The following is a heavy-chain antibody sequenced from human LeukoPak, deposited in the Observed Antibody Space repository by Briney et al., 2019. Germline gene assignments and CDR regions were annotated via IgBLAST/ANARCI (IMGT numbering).Heavy chain of an antibody. CDR1: GGSFSGYY. D-gene: IGHD2-15*01. V-gene: IGHV4-34*01. Sequence: PSETLSLTCAVYGGSFSGYYWSWLRQPPGKGLEWIGEINHSGSTNYNPSLKSRVTISVDTSKNQFSLKLSSVTAADTAVYYCARVGHIVVVVAATAFDIWGQGTMVTVSS. CDR2: INHSGST. J-gene: IGHJ3*02. CDR3: ARVGHIVVVVAATAFDI.